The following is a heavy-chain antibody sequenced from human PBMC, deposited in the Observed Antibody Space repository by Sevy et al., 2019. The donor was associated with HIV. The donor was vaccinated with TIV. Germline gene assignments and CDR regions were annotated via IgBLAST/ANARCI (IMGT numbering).Heavy chain of an antibody. D-gene: IGHD3-3*01. CDR2: ISYDGSSE. Sequence: GGSLRLSCAASAFTFSAHAMHWVRQAPGKGLEWVAVISYDGSSEYYADSVKGRFTISRDNSKNTLYLQMNSLRAEDTAVYYCATPPHTIFGSLAYWGQGTLVTVSS. V-gene: IGHV3-30*03. J-gene: IGHJ4*02. CDR1: AFTFSAHA. CDR3: ATPPHTIFGSLAY.